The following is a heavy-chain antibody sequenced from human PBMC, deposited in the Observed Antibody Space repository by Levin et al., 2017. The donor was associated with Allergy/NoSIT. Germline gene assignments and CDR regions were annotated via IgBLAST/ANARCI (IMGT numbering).Heavy chain of an antibody. CDR2: TYFRSEWSD. CDR3: TRGSSRWFDT. CDR1: GDSVSSNTAA. V-gene: IGHV6-1*01. J-gene: IGHJ5*02. D-gene: IGHD3-10*01. Sequence: SQTLSLTCAISGDSVSSNTAAWNWIRQSPSRGLEWLGRTYFRSEWSDDYAVSVKSRITINPDIYKNQFSLQLNSVTPEDTAVYYCTRGSSRWFDTWGQGTRVTVSS.